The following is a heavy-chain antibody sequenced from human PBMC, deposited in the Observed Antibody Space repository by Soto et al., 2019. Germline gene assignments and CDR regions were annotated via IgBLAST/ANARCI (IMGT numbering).Heavy chain of an antibody. CDR3: ATWINCGCDCYSQSPTYYYCMYV. CDR2: IIPIFGTA. J-gene: IGHJ6*02. V-gene: IGHV1-69*05. CDR1: GGTFSSYA. Sequence: QVQLVQSGAEVKKPGSSVKVSCKASGGTFSSYAISWVRQAPGQGLEWRGGIIPIFGTANYAQKFQDRVTITPDEFTSTAYIELSSLRSEDTDVYYCATWINCGCDCYSQSPTYYYCMYVWGQGTTVTVAS. D-gene: IGHD2-21*02.